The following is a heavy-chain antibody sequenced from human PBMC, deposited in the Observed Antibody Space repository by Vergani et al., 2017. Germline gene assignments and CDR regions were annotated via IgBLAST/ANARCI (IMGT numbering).Heavy chain of an antibody. CDR1: GFSFNSYW. V-gene: IGHV3-74*02. D-gene: IGHD3-22*01. Sequence: EVQLVESGGGLVKRGGSLRLSCAASGFSFNSYWMHWVRQVPGKGLLWVSRIKSDGSITAYADSVKGRFTISRDNAQNTLYLQMNSLRVEDTGVYYCARLSYDTTPYLQGGYDCWGQGTLVSVSS. CDR2: IKSDGSIT. CDR3: ARLSYDTTPYLQGGYDC. J-gene: IGHJ4*02.